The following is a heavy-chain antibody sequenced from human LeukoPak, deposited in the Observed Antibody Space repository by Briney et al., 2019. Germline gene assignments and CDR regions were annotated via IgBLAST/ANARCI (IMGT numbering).Heavy chain of an antibody. CDR3: ARVDTRWESAYRPINIVVVPAATNWFDP. J-gene: IGHJ5*02. CDR1: GYTFTSYG. D-gene: IGHD2-2*01. V-gene: IGHV1-18*01. Sequence: ASVKVSCKASGYTFTSYGISWVRQAPGQGLEWMGWISAYNGNTNYAQKLQGRVTMTTDTSTSTAYMELRSLRSDDTAVYYCARVDTRWESAYRPINIVVVPAATNWFDPWGQGTLVTVSS. CDR2: ISAYNGNT.